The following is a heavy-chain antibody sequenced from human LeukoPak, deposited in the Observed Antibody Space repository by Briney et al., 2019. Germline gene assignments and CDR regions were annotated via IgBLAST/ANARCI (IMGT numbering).Heavy chain of an antibody. CDR1: GYTFTDYY. CDR3: ARDLWGWGSDYLDY. Sequence: ASVKVSCKASGYTFTDYYVHWVRLVPGQGLEWMGRISPNSGATNYAEKFRGRVTMARDTSNNTVYMEMSSLISDDTAVYYCARDLWGWGSDYLDYWGQGTLVTVSS. J-gene: IGHJ4*02. V-gene: IGHV1-2*06. D-gene: IGHD4/OR15-4a*01. CDR2: ISPNSGAT.